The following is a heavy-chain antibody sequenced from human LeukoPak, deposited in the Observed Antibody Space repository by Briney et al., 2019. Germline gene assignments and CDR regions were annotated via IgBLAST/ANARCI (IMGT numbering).Heavy chain of an antibody. Sequence: ASVKVSCKASGYTFTSYYMHWVRQAPGQGLEWMGIINPSGGSTSYAQKFQGRVTMTRDTSISTAYMELSRLRSDDTAVYYCAREGYSSGWSSYYFDYWGQGTLVTVSS. CDR3: AREGYSSGWSSYYFDY. CDR1: GYTFTSYY. CDR2: INPSGGST. V-gene: IGHV1-46*01. J-gene: IGHJ4*02. D-gene: IGHD6-19*01.